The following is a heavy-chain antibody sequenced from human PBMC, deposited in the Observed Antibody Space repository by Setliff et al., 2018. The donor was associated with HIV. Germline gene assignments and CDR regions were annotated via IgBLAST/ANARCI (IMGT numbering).Heavy chain of an antibody. CDR1: GFRFSDYY. Sequence: GGSLRLSCAASGFRFSDYYMNWIRQAPGKGLEWLSYISSSSDSPTKYADSVQGRFTISRDNAKNSLYLQMNSLRVEDTAVYYCVGSPAEVASAAWDEAFDIWGQGTLVTVSS. V-gene: IGHV3-11*06. D-gene: IGHD2-15*01. CDR3: VGSPAEVASAAWDEAFDI. CDR2: ISSSSDSPT. J-gene: IGHJ3*02.